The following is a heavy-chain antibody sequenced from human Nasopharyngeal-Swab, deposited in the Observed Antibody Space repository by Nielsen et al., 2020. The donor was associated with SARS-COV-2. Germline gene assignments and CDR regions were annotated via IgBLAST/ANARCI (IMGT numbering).Heavy chain of an antibody. D-gene: IGHD5-12*01. J-gene: IGHJ3*02. CDR3: ARNIVATPDAFDI. V-gene: IGHV4-30-4*01. Sequence: SETLSLTCPLSGGSISSGDYYWSWIRQPPGKGLEWIGYIYYSGSTYYNPSLKSRVTISVDTSKNQFSLKLSSVTAADTAVYYCARNIVATPDAFDIWGQGTMVTVSS. CDR1: GGSISSGDYY. CDR2: IYYSGST.